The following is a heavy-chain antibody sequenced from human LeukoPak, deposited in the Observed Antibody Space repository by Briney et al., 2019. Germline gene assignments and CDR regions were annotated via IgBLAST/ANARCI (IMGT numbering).Heavy chain of an antibody. CDR2: IYTSGST. CDR3: ARADYDWAFDI. D-gene: IGHD3-16*01. V-gene: IGHV4-61*02. CDR1: GGSISSGSYY. J-gene: IGHJ3*02. Sequence: PSQTLSLTCTVSGGSISSGSYYWSWIRQPAGKGLEWIGRIYTSGSTNYNPSLKSRVTISVDTSKNQFSLKLSSVTAADTAVYYCARADYDWAFDIWGQGTMVTVSS.